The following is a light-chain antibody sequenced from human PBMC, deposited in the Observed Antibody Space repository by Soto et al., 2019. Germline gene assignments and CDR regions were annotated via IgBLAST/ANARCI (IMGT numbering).Light chain of an antibody. CDR3: CSYGGGNNFYV. V-gene: IGLV2-8*01. Sequence: QSALTQPHSASGSPGQSVTISCTGTSSDIGTYDYVSWYQHLPDKAPKLIIYEVSKRPSGVPDRFSGSKSGNTASLTVSGLQSEDEGDYYCCSYGGGNNFYVFGTGTKLTV. J-gene: IGLJ1*01. CDR1: SSDIGTYDY. CDR2: EVS.